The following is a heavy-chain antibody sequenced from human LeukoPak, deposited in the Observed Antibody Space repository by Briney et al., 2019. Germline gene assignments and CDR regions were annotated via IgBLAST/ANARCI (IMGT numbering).Heavy chain of an antibody. Sequence: GGSLRLSCAASGFTFSSYRMHWVRQAPGKGLEWVAVIWYDGSNKYYADSVKGRFTISRDNSKNTLYLQMSSLRRDDTAMYYCARDLSGTTLVDYWGQGTLVTVSS. V-gene: IGHV3-33*01. CDR3: ARDLSGTTLVDY. CDR1: GFTFSSYR. J-gene: IGHJ4*02. D-gene: IGHD1-1*01. CDR2: IWYDGSNK.